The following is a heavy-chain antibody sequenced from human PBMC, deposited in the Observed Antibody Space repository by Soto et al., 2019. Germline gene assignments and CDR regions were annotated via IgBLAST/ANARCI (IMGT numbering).Heavy chain of an antibody. J-gene: IGHJ1*01. D-gene: IGHD4-17*01. CDR3: ARAPPSTLTRPEYFQH. V-gene: IGHV4-30-4*02. CDR2: MYNSGAT. CDR1: GGSISSGYYY. Sequence: PSETLSLTCTVSGGSISSGYYYLSWILQPPGKGLEWIGYMYNSGATDYNPSLKSRVTISVDTSKNQFSLKLNSVTAADTAVYYCARAPPSTLTRPEYFQHWGQGTMVTLSS.